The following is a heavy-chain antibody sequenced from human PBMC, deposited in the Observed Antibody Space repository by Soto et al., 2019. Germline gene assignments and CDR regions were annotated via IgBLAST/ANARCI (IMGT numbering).Heavy chain of an antibody. CDR3: AKDRGYDFWSGYYGTYMDV. CDR1: GFTFSSYA. CDR2: ISGSGGST. V-gene: IGHV3-23*01. J-gene: IGHJ6*03. D-gene: IGHD3-3*01. Sequence: GGSLRLSCAASGFTFSSYAMSWVRQAPGKGLEWVSAISGSGGSTYYADSVKGRFTISRDNSKNTLYLQMNSLRAEDTAVYYCAKDRGYDFWSGYYGTYMDVWGKGTTVTVSS.